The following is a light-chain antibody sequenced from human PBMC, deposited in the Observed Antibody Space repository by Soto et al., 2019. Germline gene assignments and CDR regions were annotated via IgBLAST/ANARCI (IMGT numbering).Light chain of an antibody. CDR1: QGISSY. J-gene: IGKJ1*01. Sequence: IPMTQSPSSLSASAGDRVTHTFRASQGISSYLAWYQQKPGKAPKLLIYAASTLQSGVPSRFSGSGSGTDFTLTISCLQSEDFATYYCQQYYSYPQTFGQGTKVDIK. CDR3: QQYYSYPQT. CDR2: AAS. V-gene: IGKV1-8*01.